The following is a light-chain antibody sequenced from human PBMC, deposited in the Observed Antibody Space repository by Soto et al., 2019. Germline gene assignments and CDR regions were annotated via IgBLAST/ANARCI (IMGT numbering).Light chain of an antibody. Sequence: QSALTQPPSVSVSPGQSVTISCTGTSSDIGKYDRVSWYQLPPGKAPKLIIYEVTNRPSGVPARFSGSKSGNTASLTISGLQAEDEADYYCSSYISTSRYVFGAGTKVTVL. J-gene: IGLJ1*01. CDR3: SSYISTSRYV. CDR1: SSDIGKYDR. CDR2: EVT. V-gene: IGLV2-18*02.